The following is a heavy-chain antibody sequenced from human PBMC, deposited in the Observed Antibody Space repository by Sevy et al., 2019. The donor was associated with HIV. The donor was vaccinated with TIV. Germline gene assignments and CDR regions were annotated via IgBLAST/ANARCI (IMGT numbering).Heavy chain of an antibody. D-gene: IGHD2-2*01. Sequence: ASVKVSCKASGGTFSSYAISWVRQAPGQGLEWMGGIIPIFGTANYAQKFQGRVTITADESTSTAYMELSSLRSEGTAVYYCARESTKDIVVVPAFDPWGQGTLVTVSS. V-gene: IGHV1-69*13. CDR2: IIPIFGTA. CDR1: GGTFSSYA. J-gene: IGHJ5*02. CDR3: ARESTKDIVVVPAFDP.